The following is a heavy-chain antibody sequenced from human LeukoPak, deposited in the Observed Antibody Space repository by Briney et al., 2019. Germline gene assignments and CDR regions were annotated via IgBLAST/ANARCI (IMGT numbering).Heavy chain of an antibody. CDR2: IYPGGSP. CDR1: GFTFSHAW. CDR3: AASRKQLALDGFDS. Sequence: PGGSLRLSCAASGFTFSHAWMTWVRQAPGKGLEWIGEIYPGGSPNYNPSLRSRVTISVDRSRTQFSLTVNSVTAADTAVYFCAASRKQLALDGFDSWGQGTLVTASS. V-gene: IGHV4-4*01. J-gene: IGHJ4*02. D-gene: IGHD1-1*01.